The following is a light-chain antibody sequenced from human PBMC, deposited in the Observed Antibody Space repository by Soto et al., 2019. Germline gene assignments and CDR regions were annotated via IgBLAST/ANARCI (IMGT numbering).Light chain of an antibody. J-gene: IGKJ5*01. Sequence: EIVLTQSPGTLSLYAGAIVRLSCSSSQSFSSSYLAWYQQKPGQAPRLLIYGASSRATGIPDRFSGSGSGTDFTLTISRLEPEDFAVYYCEQYGYLINFGQGIRLEIK. CDR1: QSFSSSY. CDR2: GAS. CDR3: EQYGYLIN. V-gene: IGKV3-20*01.